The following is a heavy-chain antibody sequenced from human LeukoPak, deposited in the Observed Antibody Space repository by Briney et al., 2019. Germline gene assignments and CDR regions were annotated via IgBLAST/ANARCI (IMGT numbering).Heavy chain of an antibody. CDR3: ARDSAGDYWLDP. V-gene: IGHV4-59*01. D-gene: IGHD7-27*01. Sequence: PSETLSLTGTVSGGPSSGYYWDWIRQPPGKGREWIGSIYYSGRTSFNGSLKTRITMSVDTSKNEFSLKLTSVTTAATAVYFCARDSAGDYWLDPWGQGTPVTVSS. CDR1: GGPSSGYY. J-gene: IGHJ5*02. CDR2: IYYSGRT.